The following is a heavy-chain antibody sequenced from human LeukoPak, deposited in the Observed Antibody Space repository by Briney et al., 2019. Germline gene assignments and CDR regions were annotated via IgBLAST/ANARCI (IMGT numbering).Heavy chain of an antibody. V-gene: IGHV1-46*01. D-gene: IGHD5-24*01. CDR1: GYTFTSYY. J-gene: IGHJ6*02. CDR3: ARDPRTEEMATTPGWGPYSYGMEV. CDR2: INPSGGST. Sequence: ASVKVSCKASGYTFTSYYMHWVRQAPGQGLEWMGIINPSGGSTSYAQKFQGRVTMTRDTSTSTVYMELSSLRSEDTSVYYCARDPRTEEMATTPGWGPYSYGMEVWGQGTTVTVSS.